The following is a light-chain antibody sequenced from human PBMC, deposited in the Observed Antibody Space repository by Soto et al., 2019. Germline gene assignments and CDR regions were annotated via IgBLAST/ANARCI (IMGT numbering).Light chain of an antibody. J-gene: IGKJ1*01. CDR2: RPS. V-gene: IGKV4-1*01. CDR1: QSVLYSSNNKNY. Sequence: DIVMTQSPDSLAVSLGERATINCKSSQSVLYSSNNKNYLAWYQQQQGQPPKLLIYRPSTRECGVPDRFSGSGSGTDFPLTISSLQAEDVAVYYCQQYYSTWTFGQGTKVEIK. CDR3: QQYYSTWT.